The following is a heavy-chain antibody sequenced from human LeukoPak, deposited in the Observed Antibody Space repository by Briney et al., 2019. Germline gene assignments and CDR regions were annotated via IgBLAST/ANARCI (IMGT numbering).Heavy chain of an antibody. J-gene: IGHJ4*02. Sequence: GGSLRLSCVASGFTFSSYAMSWVRQAPGKGLEWVSAISGSGGSTYYADSVKGRFTISRDNSKNTLYLQMNSLRAEDTAVYYCAKDHGYSGYVVSDYWGQGTLVTVSS. CDR1: GFTFSSYA. D-gene: IGHD5-12*01. V-gene: IGHV3-23*01. CDR3: AKDHGYSGYVVSDY. CDR2: ISGSGGST.